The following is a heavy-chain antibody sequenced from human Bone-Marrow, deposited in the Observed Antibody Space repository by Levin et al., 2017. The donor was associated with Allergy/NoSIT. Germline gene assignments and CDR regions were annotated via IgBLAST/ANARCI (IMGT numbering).Heavy chain of an antibody. J-gene: IGHJ4*02. V-gene: IGHV3-30*18. CDR2: ISSDGFIE. CDR1: GFTFKDYA. CDR3: AKDWAVTGTSYFFDS. Sequence: GGSLRLSCEASGFTFKDYAIHWVRQAPGKGLEWVAFISSDGFIESYADSVKGRFTISRDNSRTTLSLQMTSLRPVDTAVYFCAKDWAVTGTSYFFDSWGPGTLVIVSS. D-gene: IGHD2-21*01.